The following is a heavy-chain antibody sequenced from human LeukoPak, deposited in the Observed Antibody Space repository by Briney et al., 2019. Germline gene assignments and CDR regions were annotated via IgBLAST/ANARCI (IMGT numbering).Heavy chain of an antibody. CDR3: AKDSGELLYGDAFDI. D-gene: IGHD3-10*01. J-gene: IGHJ3*02. Sequence: PGGSLRLSCAASGFTLSSYGMHWVRQAPGKGLEWVAVISYGGSNKFYADSVKGRFTISRDNSKNALYLQMNSLRAEDTAVYYCAKDSGELLYGDAFDIWGLGTMVTVSS. CDR1: GFTLSSYG. V-gene: IGHV3-30*18. CDR2: ISYGGSNK.